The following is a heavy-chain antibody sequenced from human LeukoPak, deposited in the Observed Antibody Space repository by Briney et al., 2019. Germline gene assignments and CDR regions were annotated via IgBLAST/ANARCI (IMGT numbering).Heavy chain of an antibody. J-gene: IGHJ6*03. CDR1: GYTLTELS. Sequence: ASVKVSCKVPGYTLTELSMHWVRQAPGKGLEWMGGFDPEDGETIYAQKFQGRVTMTEDTSTDTAYMELSSLRSDDTAVYYCARDSRYFDWSSRSYYYYYMDVWGKGTTVTISS. D-gene: IGHD3-9*01. V-gene: IGHV1-24*01. CDR2: FDPEDGET. CDR3: ARDSRYFDWSSRSYYYYYMDV.